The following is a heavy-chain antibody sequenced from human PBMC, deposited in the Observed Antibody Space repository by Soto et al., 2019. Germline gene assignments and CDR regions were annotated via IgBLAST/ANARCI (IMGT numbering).Heavy chain of an antibody. Sequence: QVSESGGGLVQPGGSLRLSCVASEFSFGIFAMNWVRQAPGRGLEWVAGISGSGSATYYADSVKGRFTVSRDNSMSTLFLEMSSLRIEDTAVYYCAKLPTRGLHLGELSLYRGGRYSYHMDVWGQGTTVTVSS. V-gene: IGHV3-23*01. J-gene: IGHJ6*02. CDR1: EFSFGIFA. D-gene: IGHD3-16*01. CDR3: AKLPTRGLHLGELSLYRGGRYSYHMDV. CDR2: ISGSGSAT.